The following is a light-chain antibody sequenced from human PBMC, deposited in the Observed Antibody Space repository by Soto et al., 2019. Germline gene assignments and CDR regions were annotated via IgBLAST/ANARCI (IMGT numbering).Light chain of an antibody. CDR1: QSVGTS. CDR3: QQRTSWPLLT. J-gene: IGKJ4*01. V-gene: IGKV3-11*01. CDR2: DAS. Sequence: DIVLTQSPATLSLSPGERASLSCRASQSVGTSLAWYQQKLGQPPRLLIYDASTRATGVPARFSGSGSGTDFTLTISSLEPEDFAVYYCQQRTSWPLLTFGGGTKVEIK.